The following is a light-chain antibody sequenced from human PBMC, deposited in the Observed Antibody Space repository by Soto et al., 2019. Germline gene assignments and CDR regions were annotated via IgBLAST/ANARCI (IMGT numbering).Light chain of an antibody. J-gene: IGKJ1*01. V-gene: IGKV1-39*01. CDR1: QSISSY. CDR3: QQSYSTPRT. CDR2: AAS. Sequence: DLPMTQSPSSLSASVGDRVTITCRASQSISSYLNWYQQKPGKAPKLLIYAASSLQSGVPSGFSGSGSGTDFTLTISSLQPEDFATYYCQQSYSTPRTFGQGTKVEIK.